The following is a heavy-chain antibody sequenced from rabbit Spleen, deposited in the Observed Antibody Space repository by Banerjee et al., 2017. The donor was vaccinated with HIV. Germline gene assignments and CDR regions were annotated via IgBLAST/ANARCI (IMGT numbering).Heavy chain of an antibody. V-gene: IGHV1S40*01. CDR2: IYTGNGKT. D-gene: IGHD8-1*01. Sequence: QSLEESGGGLVKPGGTLTLTCKASGFDLSSSYDMCWVRQAPGKGLEWIACIYTGNGKTYSASWAKGRFTISKASSTTVTLQMTSLTVADMATYFCARDAGSSFSTYGMDLWGQGTLVTVS. CDR3: ARDAGSSFSTYGMDL. J-gene: IGHJ6*01. CDR1: GFDLSSSYD.